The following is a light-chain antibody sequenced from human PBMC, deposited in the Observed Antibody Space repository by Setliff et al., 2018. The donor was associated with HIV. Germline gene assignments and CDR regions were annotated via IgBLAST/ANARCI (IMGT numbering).Light chain of an antibody. CDR3: SSYTSSSSDV. J-gene: IGLJ1*01. CDR1: SSDIGDLNY. Sequence: QSALAQPASVSGSPGQSVTISCTGTSSDIGDLNYVSWYQQHPGKAPKLMIYDVSNRPSGVSNRFSGSKSGNTASLTISGLQAEDEADYYCSSYTSSSSDVFGTGTKVTV. CDR2: DVS. V-gene: IGLV2-14*01.